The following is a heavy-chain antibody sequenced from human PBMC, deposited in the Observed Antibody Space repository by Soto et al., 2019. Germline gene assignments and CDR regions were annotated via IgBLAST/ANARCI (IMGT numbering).Heavy chain of an antibody. D-gene: IGHD3-9*01. V-gene: IGHV3-23*01. CDR1: GFTFSSCA. Sequence: EVQLLESGGGLVQPGGSLRVSCAASGFTFSSCAMSWVRQAPGKGLEWVSLISGSGDSTYYADSVKGRFTISRDNSKNILYLQMNSLRAEDTAVYYCAKPPYDLLTSKPVFDYWGQGTLVTVSS. CDR2: ISGSGDST. CDR3: AKPPYDLLTSKPVFDY. J-gene: IGHJ4*02.